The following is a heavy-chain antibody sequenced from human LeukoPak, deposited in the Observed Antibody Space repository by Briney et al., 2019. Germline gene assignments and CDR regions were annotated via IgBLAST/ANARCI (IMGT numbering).Heavy chain of an antibody. CDR1: GGSISGYF. CDR3: ARGVLRFLEWPQKYYYYGMDV. Sequence: SETLSLTCSVSGGSISGYFWSWIRQPAGKGLEWIGRIYSSGSASTNYNSSLKSRVTISVDTSKNQFSLKLSSVTAADTAVYYCARGVLRFLEWPQKYYYYGMDVWGQGTTVTVSS. D-gene: IGHD3-3*01. V-gene: IGHV4-4*07. CDR2: IYSSGSAST. J-gene: IGHJ6*02.